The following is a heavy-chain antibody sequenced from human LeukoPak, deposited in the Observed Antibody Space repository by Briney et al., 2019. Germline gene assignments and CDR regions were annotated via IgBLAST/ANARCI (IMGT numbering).Heavy chain of an antibody. CDR1: GLTFSSFG. V-gene: IGHV3-30*02. CDR2: IWFDGSNK. Sequence: PGGSLRLSCVVSGLTFSSFGMHWVRQAPGKGLEWVAYIWFDGSNKYYRDSVKGRFALSRDNSKNTLYLQMNSLRAEDTAVYYCGKGQADIEFWGQGTLVTVSS. CDR3: GKGQADIEF. J-gene: IGHJ4*02. D-gene: IGHD6-19*01.